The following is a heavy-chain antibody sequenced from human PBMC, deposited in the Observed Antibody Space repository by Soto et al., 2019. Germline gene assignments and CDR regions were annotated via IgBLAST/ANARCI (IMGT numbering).Heavy chain of an antibody. CDR1: GFTFSSFG. D-gene: IGHD6-13*01. CDR2: IWYDGGNK. Sequence: QVQLVESGGGVVQPGRSLRLSCAASGFTFSSFGMHWVRQAPGKGLEWVAIIWYDGGNKYYADSVKGRFTISRDNSKNTLYLQMNSLRAEDTAVYYCARGAAADASALDIWGQGKMVTVSS. V-gene: IGHV3-33*01. J-gene: IGHJ3*02. CDR3: ARGAAADASALDI.